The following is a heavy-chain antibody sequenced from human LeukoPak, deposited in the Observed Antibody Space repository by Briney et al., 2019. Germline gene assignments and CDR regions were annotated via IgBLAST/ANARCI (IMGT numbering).Heavy chain of an antibody. CDR3: ARGSPYGSGSSNAFDI. V-gene: IGHV1-8*01. Sequence: GGSVRVSCKASGYTFTSYDINWVRQATGQGLEWMGWMNPNSGNTGYAQKFQGRVTMTRNTSISTAYMELSSLRSEDTAVYYCARGSPYGSGSSNAFDIWGQGTMVTVSS. CDR2: MNPNSGNT. D-gene: IGHD3-10*01. J-gene: IGHJ3*02. CDR1: GYTFTSYD.